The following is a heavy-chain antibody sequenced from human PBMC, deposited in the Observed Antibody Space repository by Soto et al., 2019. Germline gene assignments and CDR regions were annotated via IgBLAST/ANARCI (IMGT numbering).Heavy chain of an antibody. D-gene: IGHD2-2*01. CDR3: AKDIGGYCSSTSCSTAFDI. V-gene: IGHV3-9*01. CDR2: ISWNSGSI. CDR1: GFTFDDYA. Sequence: GVSLRLSCAASGFTFDDYAMHWVRQAPGKGLEWVSGISWNSGSIGYADSVKGRFTISRDNAKNSLYLQMNSLRAEDTALYYCAKDIGGYCSSTSCSTAFDIWGQGTMVTVSS. J-gene: IGHJ3*02.